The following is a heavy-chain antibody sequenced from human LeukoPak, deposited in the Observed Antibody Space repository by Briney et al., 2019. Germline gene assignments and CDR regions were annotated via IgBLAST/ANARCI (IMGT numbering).Heavy chain of an antibody. CDR2: VYHSGST. CDR1: GTSISNSIW. D-gene: IGHD2-2*01. J-gene: IGHJ5*02. V-gene: IGHV4-4*02. Sequence: SETLSLTCDVSGTSISNSIWWTWIRQPPGKGLEWIGEVYHSGSTNYNPSLKSRVTMSVDTSKNQFSLKLSSVTAADTAVYYCARDQEVVPAAPNWFDPWGQGTLVTVSS. CDR3: ARDQEVVPAAPNWFDP.